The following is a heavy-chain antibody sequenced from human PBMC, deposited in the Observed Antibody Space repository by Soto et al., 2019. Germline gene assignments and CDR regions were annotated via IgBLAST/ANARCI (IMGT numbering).Heavy chain of an antibody. J-gene: IGHJ5*02. CDR2: ISSNGGST. CDR3: VKGRTTVVTPGIPFDP. D-gene: IGHD4-17*01. Sequence: GGSLRLSCSASGFTFSSYAMHWVRQAPGKGLEYVSAISSNGGSTYYADSVKGRFTISRDNSKNTLYLQMSSLRAEDTAVYYCVKGRTTVVTPGIPFDPWGQGTLVTVSS. CDR1: GFTFSSYA. V-gene: IGHV3-64D*06.